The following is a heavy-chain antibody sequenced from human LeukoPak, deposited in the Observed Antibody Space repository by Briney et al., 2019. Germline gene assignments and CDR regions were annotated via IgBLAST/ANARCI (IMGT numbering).Heavy chain of an antibody. V-gene: IGHV4-39*01. J-gene: IGHJ5*02. CDR1: GGSIRSSYYY. CDR3: ARGLDWFDP. Sequence: SETLSLTCTVSGGSIRSSYYYWGWIRQPPGKGLEWIGSIYDSGSTYYNPSLKSRVTISVDTSKNQFSLKLSSVTAADTAVYYCARGLDWFDPWGQGTLVTVSS. CDR2: IYDSGST.